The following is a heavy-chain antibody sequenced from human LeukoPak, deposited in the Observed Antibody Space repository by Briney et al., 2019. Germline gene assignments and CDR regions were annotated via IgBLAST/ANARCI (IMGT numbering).Heavy chain of an antibody. V-gene: IGHV4-34*01. D-gene: IGHD6-13*01. CDR1: GGSFSGYY. J-gene: IGHJ1*01. CDR3: ARRRGEYSRRPVRIAAAGTGYFQH. CDR2: INHSGST. Sequence: NPSETLSLTCAVYGGSFSGYYWSWIRQPPGKGLEWIGEINHSGSTNYNPSLKSRVTISVDTSKNQFSLKLSSVTAADTAVYYCARRRGEYSRRPVRIAAAGTGYFQHWGQGTLVTVSS.